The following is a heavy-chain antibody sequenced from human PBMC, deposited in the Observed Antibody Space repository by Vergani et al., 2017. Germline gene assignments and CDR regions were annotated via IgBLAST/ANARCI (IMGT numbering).Heavy chain of an antibody. V-gene: IGHV1-3*01. J-gene: IGHJ6*02. CDR1: GYTFTSYA. D-gene: IGHD5-12*01. CDR3: ARARVATTYRNYYYYGMDV. Sequence: QVQLVQSGAEVKKPGASVKVSCKASGYTFTSYAMHWVRQAPGQRLEWMGWINAGNGNTKYSQKFQGRVTITRDTSASTAYMELGSLRSEDTAVYYCARARVATTYRNYYYYGMDVWGQGP. CDR2: INAGNGNT.